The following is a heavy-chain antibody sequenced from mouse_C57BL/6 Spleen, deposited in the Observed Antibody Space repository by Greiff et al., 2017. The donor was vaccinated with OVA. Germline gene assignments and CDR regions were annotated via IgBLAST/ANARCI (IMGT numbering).Heavy chain of an antibody. CDR2: IWRGGST. Sequence: QVQLKQSGPGLVQPSQSLSITCTVSGFSLTSYGVHWVRQSPGKGLEWLGVIWRGGSTDYNAAFISRLSISKDNSKSQVFFKMNSLQADDTAIYYCARWGVLGYYFDYWGKGTTLTVSS. CDR1: GFSLTSYG. J-gene: IGHJ2*01. CDR3: ARWGVLGYYFDY. V-gene: IGHV2-2*01.